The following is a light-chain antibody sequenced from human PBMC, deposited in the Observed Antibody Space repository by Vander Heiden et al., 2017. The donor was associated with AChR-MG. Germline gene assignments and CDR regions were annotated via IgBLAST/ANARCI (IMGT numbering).Light chain of an antibody. Sequence: AIQLTQSPSSLSASVGDRVTITCRASQGISSALAWYQQKPGKAPKLLIYDASSLESGVPSRFSGSGSGTDFTLTISSLQPEDFATYYCQQVNSYHTFGHGTKVDIK. J-gene: IGKJ3*01. CDR3: QQVNSYHT. CDR1: QGISSA. V-gene: IGKV1-13*02. CDR2: DAS.